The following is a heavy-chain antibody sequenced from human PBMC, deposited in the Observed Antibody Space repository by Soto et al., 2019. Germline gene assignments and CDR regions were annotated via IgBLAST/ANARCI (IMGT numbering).Heavy chain of an antibody. D-gene: IGHD3-3*01. CDR2: IYPGDSDT. J-gene: IGHJ6*02. CDR1: GYSFTSYW. Sequence: RQLSCKGSGYSFTSYWIGWVRQMPWKGLEWMGIIYPGDSDTRYSPSFQGQVTISADKSISTAYLQWSSLKASDTAMYYCARWGAYDFWSGYYTNYYYGMDVWGQGTTVTVSS. CDR3: ARWGAYDFWSGYYTNYYYGMDV. V-gene: IGHV5-51*01.